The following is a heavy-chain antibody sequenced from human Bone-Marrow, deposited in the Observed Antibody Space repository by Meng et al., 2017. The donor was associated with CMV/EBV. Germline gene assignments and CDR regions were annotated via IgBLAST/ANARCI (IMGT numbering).Heavy chain of an antibody. CDR1: GGTFSSYA. CDR3: AGGVAGTKSFDY. CDR2: IIPIYGTA. Sequence: SCKASGGTFSSYAISWVRQAPGQGLGWMGGIIPIYGTANYAQKFPGRVTITTDESTSTAYMELSSLRSEDTAVYYCAGGVAGTKSFDYWGQGTLVTVSS. D-gene: IGHD6-19*01. J-gene: IGHJ4*02. V-gene: IGHV1-69*05.